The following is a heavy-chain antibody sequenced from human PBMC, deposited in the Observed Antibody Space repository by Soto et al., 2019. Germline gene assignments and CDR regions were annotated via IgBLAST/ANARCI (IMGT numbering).Heavy chain of an antibody. D-gene: IGHD3-22*01. Sequence: QVQLVQSGAEVKKPGASVKVSCKASGYTFTSYYMHWVRQAPGQGLEWMGIINPSGGSTSYAQKFQGRVTMTRDTSTSTVYMELSSLRPEDTAVYYCARDYYDSSGSLYYFDYWGQGTLVTVSS. J-gene: IGHJ4*02. CDR2: INPSGGST. V-gene: IGHV1-46*01. CDR1: GYTFTSYY. CDR3: ARDYYDSSGSLYYFDY.